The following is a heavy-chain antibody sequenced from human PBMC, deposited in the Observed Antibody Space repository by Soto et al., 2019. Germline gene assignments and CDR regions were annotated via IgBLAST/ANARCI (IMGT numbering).Heavy chain of an antibody. V-gene: IGHV3-33*06. CDR2: IWPDGDIE. CDR1: GFTFYNYG. D-gene: IGHD1-26*01. J-gene: IGHJ5*02. Sequence: QVQLVESGGGVVQPGRSLRLSCIASGFTFYNYGMHWVRQAPGKGLEWVAAIWPDGDIEHYPDSVKGRFTISRDNSRNTLYLQMNSLRAEDTAMYYCAKVGMVAATQRGWVDPWGQGTLVIVSS. CDR3: AKVGMVAATQRGWVDP.